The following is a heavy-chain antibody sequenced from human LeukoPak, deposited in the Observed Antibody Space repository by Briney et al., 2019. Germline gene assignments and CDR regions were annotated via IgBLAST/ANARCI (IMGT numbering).Heavy chain of an antibody. CDR2: IYYSGST. D-gene: IGHD1-1*01. CDR3: ARGTRTPQNDDAFDI. J-gene: IGHJ3*02. CDR1: GDSISSYY. V-gene: IGHV4-59*01. Sequence: SETLSLTCTVSGDSISSYYWSWIRQPPGKGLEWIGYIYYSGSTNYNPSLKSRVTISVDTSKNQFSLKLSSVTAADTAVYYCARGTRTPQNDDAFDIWGQGTMVTVSS.